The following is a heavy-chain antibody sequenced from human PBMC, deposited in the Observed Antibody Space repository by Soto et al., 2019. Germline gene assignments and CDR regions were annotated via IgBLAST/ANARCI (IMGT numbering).Heavy chain of an antibody. CDR1: GGSISSSIYY. CDR3: ASLNIVVVVAAPTGSFDP. J-gene: IGHJ5*02. Sequence: SDTLSLTCTVSGGSISSSIYYWGWIRQPPGKGLEWIGSIYYSGSTYYNPSLKSRVTISVDTSKNQFSLKLSSVTAADTAVYYCASLNIVVVVAAPTGSFDPWGQGTLVTVSS. CDR2: IYYSGST. D-gene: IGHD2-15*01. V-gene: IGHV4-39*01.